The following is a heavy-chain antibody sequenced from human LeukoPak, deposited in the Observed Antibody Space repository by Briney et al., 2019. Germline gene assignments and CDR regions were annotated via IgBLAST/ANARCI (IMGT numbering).Heavy chain of an antibody. D-gene: IGHD4-17*01. V-gene: IGHV3-30*18. Sequence: QSGGSLRLSCAASGFTFSSYGMHWVRQAPGKGLEWVAVISYDGGNKYYADSVKGRFTISRDNSKNTPYLQMNSLRAEDTAVYYCAKDYGDYTHGVPDAFDIWGQGTMVTVSS. CDR2: ISYDGGNK. CDR1: GFTFSSYG. J-gene: IGHJ3*02. CDR3: AKDYGDYTHGVPDAFDI.